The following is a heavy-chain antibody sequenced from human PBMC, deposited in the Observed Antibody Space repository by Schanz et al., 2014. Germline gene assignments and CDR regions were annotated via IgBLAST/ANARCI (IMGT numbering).Heavy chain of an antibody. D-gene: IGHD4-17*01. CDR1: GFTFSSYA. V-gene: IGHV3-23*01. CDR3: ARPRFDYGEVDY. CDR2: ISGSGGST. J-gene: IGHJ4*02. Sequence: EVQLLESGGGLVRPGGSLRLSCAASGFTFSSYAMSWVRQAPGKGLEWVSGISGSGGSTYYADSVKGRFTISRDRFQNTLYLRMSSLRAEDTAVYYCARPRFDYGEVDYWGRGTLVTVSS.